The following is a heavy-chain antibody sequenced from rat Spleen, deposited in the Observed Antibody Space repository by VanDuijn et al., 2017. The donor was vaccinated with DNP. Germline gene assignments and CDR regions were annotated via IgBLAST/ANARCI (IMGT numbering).Heavy chain of an antibody. CDR2: ISPSGGST. CDR3: ARQGGYKVDYAMDA. CDR1: GFTFSNYD. J-gene: IGHJ4*01. D-gene: IGHD1-11*01. Sequence: EVQLVESGGGLVQPGRSLKLSCAASGFTFSNYDMAWVRQAPTKGLEWVASISPSGGSTYYRDSVKGRFTVSRDNAKSSLYLQMDSLRSEDTATYYCARQGGYKVDYAMDAWGQGTSVTVSS. V-gene: IGHV5-25*01.